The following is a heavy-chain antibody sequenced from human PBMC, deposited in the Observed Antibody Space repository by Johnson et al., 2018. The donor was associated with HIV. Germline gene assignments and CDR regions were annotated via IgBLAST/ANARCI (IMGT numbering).Heavy chain of an antibody. Sequence: VQLVESGGGVVRPGGSLRLSCAASGFTFDHYGMSWVRQVPGKGPEWVSGINWNGGSRGYADSVKGRFTISRDNAKNSLYLQMNSLRAEDTALYYCARGAGGYYYGNAFDIWGQGTMVTVSS. V-gene: IGHV3-20*04. CDR1: GFTFDHYG. CDR3: ARGAGGYYYGNAFDI. J-gene: IGHJ3*02. D-gene: IGHD3-22*01. CDR2: INWNGGSR.